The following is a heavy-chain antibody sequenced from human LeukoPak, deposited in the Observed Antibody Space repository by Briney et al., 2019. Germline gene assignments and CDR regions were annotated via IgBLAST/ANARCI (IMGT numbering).Heavy chain of an antibody. V-gene: IGHV3-33*06. CDR3: AKIVQHTAATGTGLES. Sequence: QPGGSLRLSCAASGFRFSSFGMHWVRQAPGKGLDWVAVIWSDSSYIYYADSVKGRFTISRDNSKNTLYLQMNSLRAEDTAVYYCAKIVQHTAATGTGLESWGQRSLVTASP. J-gene: IGHJ4*02. CDR2: IWSDSSYI. CDR1: GFRFSSFG. D-gene: IGHD6-13*01.